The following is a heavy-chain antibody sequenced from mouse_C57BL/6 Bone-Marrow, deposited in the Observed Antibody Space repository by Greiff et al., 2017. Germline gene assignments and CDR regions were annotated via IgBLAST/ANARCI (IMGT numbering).Heavy chain of an antibody. D-gene: IGHD2-3*01. Sequence: QVQLQQSGAELVRPGASVTLSCKASGYTFTDYEMHWVKQTAVHGLEWIGAIDPETGGIAYNQQFKGKAILTADESSSTAYIVLRRLTSEDSAFYYCTIWWLLPFAYWGQGSLVTVS. CDR1: GYTFTDYE. CDR2: IDPETGGI. J-gene: IGHJ3*01. V-gene: IGHV1-15*01. CDR3: TIWWLLPFAY.